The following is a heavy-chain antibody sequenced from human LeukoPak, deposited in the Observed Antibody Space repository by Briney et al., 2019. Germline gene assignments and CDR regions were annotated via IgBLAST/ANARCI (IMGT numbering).Heavy chain of an antibody. V-gene: IGHV1-46*01. CDR2: INPSGGST. CDR1: GYTFISYY. J-gene: IGHJ3*02. Sequence: ASVKVSCKASGYTFISYYMHWVRQAPGQGLEWMGIINPSGGSTSYAQKFQGRVTMTRDTSTSTVYMELSSLRSEDTAVYYYAGEADYMGSGYRGAFDIWGQGTMVTVSS. D-gene: IGHD3-22*01. CDR3: AGEADYMGSGYRGAFDI.